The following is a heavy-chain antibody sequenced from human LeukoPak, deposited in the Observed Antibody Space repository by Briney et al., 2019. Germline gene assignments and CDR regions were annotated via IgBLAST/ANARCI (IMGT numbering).Heavy chain of an antibody. Sequence: PGGSLRLSCAASGFTFSSYSMNWVRQAPGKGLEWVSYISSSSSTIYYADSVKGRFTISRDNAKNSLYLQMNSLRAEDTAVYYCARDSRLVGTNFDYWGQGTQVTVSS. CDR3: ARDSRLVGTNFDY. D-gene: IGHD1-26*01. CDR1: GFTFSSYS. V-gene: IGHV3-48*04. J-gene: IGHJ4*02. CDR2: ISSSSSTI.